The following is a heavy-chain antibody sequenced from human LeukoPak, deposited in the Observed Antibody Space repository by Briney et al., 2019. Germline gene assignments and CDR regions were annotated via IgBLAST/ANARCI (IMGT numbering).Heavy chain of an antibody. V-gene: IGHV3-30*18. Sequence: PGGSLRLSCAASGFTFSSYGMHWVRQAPGKGLEWVAVISYDGSNKYYADSVKGRFTISRDNSKNTLYLQMNSLRAEDTAVYYCAKKAPFSGSYEVDIWGQGTMVTVSS. CDR2: ISYDGSNK. CDR1: GFTFSSYG. J-gene: IGHJ3*02. D-gene: IGHD1-26*01. CDR3: AKKAPFSGSYEVDI.